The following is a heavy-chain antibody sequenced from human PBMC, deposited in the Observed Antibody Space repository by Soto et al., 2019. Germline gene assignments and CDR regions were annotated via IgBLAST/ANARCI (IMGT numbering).Heavy chain of an antibody. CDR3: ARVPGP. D-gene: IGHD7-27*01. Sequence: SSATLSLTCAVSGGSISSGGYSWSWIRQPPGKGLEWIGYMYHSGSTYYNPSLKSRVTISVDTSKNQFSLKLSSVTAADTAVYYCARVPGPWGQGTLVTVSS. CDR2: MYHSGST. V-gene: IGHV4-30-2*01. CDR1: GGSISSGGYS. J-gene: IGHJ5*02.